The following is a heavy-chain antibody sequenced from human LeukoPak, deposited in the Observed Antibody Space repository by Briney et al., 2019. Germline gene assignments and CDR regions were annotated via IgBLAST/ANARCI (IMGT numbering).Heavy chain of an antibody. Sequence: GGSLRLSCAASGFTFSSYAMHWVRQPPGKGLEWVALMTYDGSRINYADSVKGRFTISRDNFKNTLHLQMDSLRTEDTAVYYCARDGVVGARYNYYYHMDVWGKGSTVTVSS. J-gene: IGHJ6*03. CDR3: ARDGVVGARYNYYYHMDV. CDR2: MTYDGSRI. CDR1: GFTFSSYA. D-gene: IGHD1-26*01. V-gene: IGHV3-30*04.